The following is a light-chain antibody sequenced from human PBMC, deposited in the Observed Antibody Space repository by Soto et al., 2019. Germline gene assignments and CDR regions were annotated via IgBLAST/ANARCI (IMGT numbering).Light chain of an antibody. J-gene: IGKJ5*01. V-gene: IGKV1-5*01. CDR1: QSISNW. CDR2: DAS. CDR3: QQYNTYST. Sequence: DIQMTQSPSTLSASVGDRVTIACRASQSISNWLAWYQQRPGKAPKLLIYDASSLKSGVPARFSGSGSGTEFTLTISSLQPDDFATYYCQQYNTYSTFGQGTRLEIK.